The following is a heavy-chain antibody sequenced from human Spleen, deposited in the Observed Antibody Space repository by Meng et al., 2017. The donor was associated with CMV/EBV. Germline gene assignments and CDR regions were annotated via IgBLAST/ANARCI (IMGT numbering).Heavy chain of an antibody. CDR3: AVGIPLAVSIDH. Sequence: CTSSVYTFSLYAIHWLRQAPGQRLEWMGSIHGGTGNTKHSQYFQDRVTVTRDMSASTAYMELSSLRYDDTAIYYCAVGIPLAVSIDHWGQGTLVTVSS. CDR1: VYTFSLYA. J-gene: IGHJ4*02. V-gene: IGHV1-3*01. D-gene: IGHD6-19*01. CDR2: IHGGTGNT.